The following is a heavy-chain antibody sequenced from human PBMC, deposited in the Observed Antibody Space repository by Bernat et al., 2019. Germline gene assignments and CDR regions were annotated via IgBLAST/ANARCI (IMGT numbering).Heavy chain of an antibody. V-gene: IGHV3-9*01. D-gene: IGHD2-15*01. J-gene: IGHJ4*02. Sequence: EVQLVESGGGLVQPGRSLRLSCAASGFTFDDYAMHWVRQAPGKGLEWVSGISWNSGRIVYACAMKRRFTTPHEDAKNSLYLQMNRQRDEDTALYYCANGSYCSGGSCYSNSFDYWGQGTLVTVSS. CDR3: ANGSYCSGGSCYSNSFDY. CDR2: ISWNSGRI. CDR1: GFTFDDYA.